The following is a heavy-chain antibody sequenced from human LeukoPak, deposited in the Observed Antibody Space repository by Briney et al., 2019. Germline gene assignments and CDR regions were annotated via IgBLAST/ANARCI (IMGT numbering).Heavy chain of an antibody. CDR3: ARCAAVGTEEGDAFDI. D-gene: IGHD6-13*01. Sequence: ASVKVSCKASGGTFSSYAISWVRQAPGQGLEWMGRIIPIFGTANYAQKFQGRVTITADKSTSTAYMELSSLRSEDTAVYYCARCAAVGTEEGDAFDIWGQGTMVTVSS. J-gene: IGHJ3*02. V-gene: IGHV1-69*06. CDR2: IIPIFGTA. CDR1: GGTFSSYA.